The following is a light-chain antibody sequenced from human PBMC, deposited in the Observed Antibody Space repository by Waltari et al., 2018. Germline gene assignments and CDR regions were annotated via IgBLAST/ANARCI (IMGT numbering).Light chain of an antibody. CDR2: DAS. CDR3: QKYVNLPAT. J-gene: IGKJ1*01. V-gene: IGKV3-20*01. CDR1: QSVGKY. Sequence: EIVLTQSPGTLSLSPGERATLSCRASQSVGKYLAWYQQKPGQAPRLLMYDASTRATGIPDRFGGSGSGTDFSLTISRLEPEDFAVYYCQKYVNLPATFGQGTKVEIK.